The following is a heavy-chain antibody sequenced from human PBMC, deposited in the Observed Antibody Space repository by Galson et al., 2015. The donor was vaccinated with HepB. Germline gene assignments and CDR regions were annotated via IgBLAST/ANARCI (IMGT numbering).Heavy chain of an antibody. CDR1: GYTFVNYD. V-gene: IGHV1-8*01. J-gene: IGHJ4*02. Sequence: SVKVSCKASGYTFVNYDINWVRQTSGQGLEWMGWMKPNSGNTGSEPQFQGRFTMTRNTSITTAYMELSNMDPVDTATYYCVYGTTIPTLYWGQGTLVSVSS. CDR3: VYGTTIPTLY. CDR2: MKPNSGNT. D-gene: IGHD4-11*01.